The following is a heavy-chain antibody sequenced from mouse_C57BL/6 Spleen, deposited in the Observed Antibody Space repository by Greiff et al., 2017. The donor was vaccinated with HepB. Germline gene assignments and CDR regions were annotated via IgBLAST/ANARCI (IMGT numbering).Heavy chain of an antibody. J-gene: IGHJ2*01. CDR2: IYPSDSET. V-gene: IGHV1-61*01. CDR1: GYTFTSYW. D-gene: IGHD2-1*01. CDR3: AIKGNSDYFDY. Sequence: QVQLQQPGAELVRPGSSVKLSCKASGYTFTSYWMDWVKQRPGQGLEWIGNIYPSDSETHYNQKFKDKATLTVDKSSSTAYMQLSSLTSEDSAVYYCAIKGNSDYFDYWGQGTTLTVSS.